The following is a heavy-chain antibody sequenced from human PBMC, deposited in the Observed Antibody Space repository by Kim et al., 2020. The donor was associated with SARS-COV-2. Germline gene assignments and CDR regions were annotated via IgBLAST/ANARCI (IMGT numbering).Heavy chain of an antibody. Sequence: ASVKVSCKASGYIFTSYGISWVRQAPGQGLEWMGWISAYNGNTNYAQKLQGRVTMTTDTSTSTAYMELRSLRSDDTAVYYCAREPPGLRALGAPFDYWDQGTLVTVS. J-gene: IGHJ4*02. CDR3: AREPPGLRALGAPFDY. D-gene: IGHD3-16*01. CDR2: ISAYNGNT. V-gene: IGHV1-18*01. CDR1: GYIFTSYG.